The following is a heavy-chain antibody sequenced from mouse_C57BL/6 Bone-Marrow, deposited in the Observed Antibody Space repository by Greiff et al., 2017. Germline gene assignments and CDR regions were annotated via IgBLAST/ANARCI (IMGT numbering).Heavy chain of an antibody. J-gene: IGHJ1*03. Sequence: QVQLQQSGPGLVQPSQSLSITCTVSGFSLTSYGVHWVRQSPGKGLEWLGVIWSGGSTDYNAAFISRLSISKDNSKNQVFSKMNRLQADDTAIYYCARKRGSGWYFDVWGTGTTVTVSS. CDR1: GFSLTSYG. CDR2: IWSGGST. V-gene: IGHV2-2*01. CDR3: ARKRGSGWYFDV. D-gene: IGHD1-3*01.